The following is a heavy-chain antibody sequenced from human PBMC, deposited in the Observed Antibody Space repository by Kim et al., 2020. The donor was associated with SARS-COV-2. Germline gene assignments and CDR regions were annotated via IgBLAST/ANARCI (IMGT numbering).Heavy chain of an antibody. V-gene: IGHV3-23*01. D-gene: IGHD3-16*01. Sequence: GGSLRLSCAASGFTFSNFAMSWVRQAPGKGPEWVSTINRSGDGTYYADSVKGRVTISRDNSKNTLYLQMNSLRAEDMAIYYCVKRGKYYFDSWGQGSLVTVSS. CDR3: VKRGKYYFDS. CDR1: GFTFSNFA. J-gene: IGHJ4*02. CDR2: INRSGDGT.